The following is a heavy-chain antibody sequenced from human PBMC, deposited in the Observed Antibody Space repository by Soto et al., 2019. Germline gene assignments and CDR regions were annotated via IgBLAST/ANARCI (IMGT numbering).Heavy chain of an antibody. V-gene: IGHV3-48*03. Sequence: LRLSCAASGFTFSSYEMNWVRQAPGKGLEWVSYISSSGSTIYYADSVKGRFTISRDNAKNSLYLQMNSLRAEDTAVYYCAREGIAARPLDAFDIWGQGTMVTVSS. J-gene: IGHJ3*02. CDR1: GFTFSSYE. CDR3: AREGIAARPLDAFDI. CDR2: ISSSGSTI. D-gene: IGHD6-6*01.